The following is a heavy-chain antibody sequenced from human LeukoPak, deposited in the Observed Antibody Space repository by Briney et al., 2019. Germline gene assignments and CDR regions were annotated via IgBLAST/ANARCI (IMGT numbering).Heavy chain of an antibody. CDR2: INPNSGNT. D-gene: IGHD3-3*01. J-gene: IGHJ6*03. CDR3: ARASYYDFWSGYYYYYYMDV. Sequence: ASVKVSCKASGYTFTSYDINWVRQATGQGLEWMGWINPNSGNTGYAQKFQGRVTITRNTSISTAYMELSSLRSEDTAVYYCARASYYDFWSGYYYYYYMDVWGKGTTVTVSS. V-gene: IGHV1-8*03. CDR1: GYTFTSYD.